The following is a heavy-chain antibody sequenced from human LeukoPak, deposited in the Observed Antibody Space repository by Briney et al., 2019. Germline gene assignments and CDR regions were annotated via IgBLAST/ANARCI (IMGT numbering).Heavy chain of an antibody. D-gene: IGHD1-26*01. Sequence: SETLSLTCTVSGGSISSYYWSWVRQPPGKGPEWIGYIYNSRSTNYNPSLKSRVTISVDTSKNQFSLKLSSVTAADTAVYYCARNIVGATGYDYWGQGTLVTVSS. CDR1: GGSISSYY. V-gene: IGHV4-59*08. CDR3: ARNIVGATGYDY. J-gene: IGHJ4*02. CDR2: IYNSRST.